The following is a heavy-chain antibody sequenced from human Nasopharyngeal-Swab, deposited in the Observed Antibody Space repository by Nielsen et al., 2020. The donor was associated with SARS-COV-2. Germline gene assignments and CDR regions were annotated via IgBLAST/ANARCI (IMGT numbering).Heavy chain of an antibody. V-gene: IGHV5-51*01. CDR1: GYRFTSYW. CDR2: IYPGDSDT. D-gene: IGHD5/OR15-5a*01. J-gene: IGHJ4*02. Sequence: GEALKISWKGSGYRFTSYWIGWVRQMPGKGLEWMGIIYPGDSDTRYSPSFQGQVTISADKSISTAYLQWSSLKASDIAMYYCARIPSTLPDYWGQGTLVTVSS. CDR3: ARIPSTLPDY.